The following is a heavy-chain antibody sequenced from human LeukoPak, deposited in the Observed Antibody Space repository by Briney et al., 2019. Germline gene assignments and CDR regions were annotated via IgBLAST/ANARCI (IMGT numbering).Heavy chain of an antibody. CDR2: ILYDGSKK. CDR3: AREVSGSYFDY. D-gene: IGHD1-26*01. J-gene: IGHJ4*02. CDR1: GFTFSSYE. Sequence: GGSLRLSCAASGFTFSSYEMHWVRRAPGKGLEWVAFILYDGSKKYFADSVKGRFTISRDNSKNTLYLQMNSLRAEDTAVYYCAREVSGSYFDYWGQGTLVTVSS. V-gene: IGHV3-30*04.